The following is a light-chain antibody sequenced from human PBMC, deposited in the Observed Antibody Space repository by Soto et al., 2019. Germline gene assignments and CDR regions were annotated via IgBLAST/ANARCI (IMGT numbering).Light chain of an antibody. CDR1: QTISYRS. V-gene: IGKV3-20*01. CDR3: QHYDSSVFT. Sequence: IVLTQSPGTLSLSPGEGATLSCRASQTISYRSLAWYQHTPGRAPRLLMYATSSRAAGIPDRFSGSGSGTDFTLSISRLEPDEFAVYYRQHYDSSVFTFGPGTKVDLK. CDR2: ATS. J-gene: IGKJ3*01.